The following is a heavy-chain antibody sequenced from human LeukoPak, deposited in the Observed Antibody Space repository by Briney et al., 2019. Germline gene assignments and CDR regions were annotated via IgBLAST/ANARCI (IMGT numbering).Heavy chain of an antibody. V-gene: IGHV1-46*01. CDR3: ARDRGGGWFDP. D-gene: IGHD3-16*01. CDR1: GYTFTSYY. CDR2: INPSGGST. J-gene: IGHJ5*02. Sequence: ASVKVSCKASGYTFTSYYMHWVRQAPGQGLEWVGIINPSGGSTSYAQKFQGRGTMTRDTSTSTVYMELSSLRSEDTAVYYCARDRGGGWFDPWGQGTLVTVSS.